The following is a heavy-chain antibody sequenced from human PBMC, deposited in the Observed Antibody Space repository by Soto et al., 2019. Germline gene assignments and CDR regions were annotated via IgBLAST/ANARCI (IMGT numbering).Heavy chain of an antibody. Sequence: GGSLRLSCAASGFTFSSYAMSWVRQAPGKGLEWVSAISGSGGSTYYADSVKGRFTISRDNSKNTLYLQMNSLRAEDTAVYYCARGDELVGAKPLDYWGQGTLVTVSS. J-gene: IGHJ4*02. CDR1: GFTFSSYA. CDR3: ARGDELVGAKPLDY. V-gene: IGHV3-23*01. CDR2: ISGSGGST. D-gene: IGHD1-26*01.